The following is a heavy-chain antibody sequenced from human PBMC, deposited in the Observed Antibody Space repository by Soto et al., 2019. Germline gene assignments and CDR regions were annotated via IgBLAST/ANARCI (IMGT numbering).Heavy chain of an antibody. Sequence: QVQLQESGPGLVKPSQTLSLTCTVSGGSISRGDYYWSWIRQPPGKGLEWIGYIYYSGVTYYSPSLKSRLTISLDTSRTQFSLNLASVTTADTAVYYCARQYADFASAEYYFDYWGQGTLVTVSS. CDR3: ARQYADFASAEYYFDY. D-gene: IGHD3-3*01. CDR2: IYYSGVT. J-gene: IGHJ4*02. V-gene: IGHV4-30-4*08. CDR1: GGSISRGDYY.